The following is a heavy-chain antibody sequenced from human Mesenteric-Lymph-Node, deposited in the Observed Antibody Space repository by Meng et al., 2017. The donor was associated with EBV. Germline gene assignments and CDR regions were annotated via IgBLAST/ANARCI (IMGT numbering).Heavy chain of an antibody. Sequence: ITLKESGPTLVKPTQPLTLTCTFSGLSLNTHGVGVGWIRQPPGKALEWLALIYWDDDKRYSPSLKSRLTITKDTSKNQVILTMTNMDPVDTATYYCAHTRERGATGSFDPWGQGTLVTVSS. V-gene: IGHV2-5*02. CDR3: AHTRERGATGSFDP. CDR2: IYWDDDK. CDR1: GLSLNTHGVG. J-gene: IGHJ5*02. D-gene: IGHD1-26*01.